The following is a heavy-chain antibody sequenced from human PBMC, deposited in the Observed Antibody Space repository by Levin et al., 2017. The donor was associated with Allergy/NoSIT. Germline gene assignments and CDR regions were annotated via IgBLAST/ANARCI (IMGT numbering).Heavy chain of an antibody. CDR3: ARGPDSKKLGY. CDR1: SGPFSSYF. D-gene: IGHD6-13*01. J-gene: IGHJ4*02. V-gene: IGHV4-59*01. CDR2: MYSSGST. Sequence: GSLRLSCTVSSGPFSSYFWSWIRQSPGKGLEWIGYMYSSGSTSYNPSLKSRVTISVDTSKNQCSLKLSSVTAADTAVYYCARGPDSKKLGYWGQGTLVTVSS.